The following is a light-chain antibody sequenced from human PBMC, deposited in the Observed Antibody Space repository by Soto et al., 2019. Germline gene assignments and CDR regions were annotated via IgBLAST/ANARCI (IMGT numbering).Light chain of an antibody. Sequence: QSVLTQPPSVSGAPRQRVTISCSGSNSNIGNNAVNWYQLVPGKAPKHVIHYDYRVPSGVSVRFSGAKSGTSASLAISGLQSEDEAEDYCAAWDDSPNGPLFGGGTKLTVL. CDR1: NSNIGNNA. V-gene: IGLV1-36*01. J-gene: IGLJ2*01. CDR2: YDY. CDR3: AAWDDSPNGPL.